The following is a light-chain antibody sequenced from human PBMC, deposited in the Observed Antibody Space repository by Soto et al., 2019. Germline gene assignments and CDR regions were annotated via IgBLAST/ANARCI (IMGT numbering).Light chain of an antibody. V-gene: IGLV2-14*01. Sequence: QSVLTQPASVSGSPGQSITLLCTGTSSDIAIYNSVSWYQQHPGKAPKLMIHDVTNRPSGVSGRFSGSRSGNTASLTISGLQAEDEADYFCSSFTSSSSYVFGPGTKLTVL. J-gene: IGLJ1*01. CDR1: SSDIAIYNS. CDR2: DVT. CDR3: SSFTSSSSYV.